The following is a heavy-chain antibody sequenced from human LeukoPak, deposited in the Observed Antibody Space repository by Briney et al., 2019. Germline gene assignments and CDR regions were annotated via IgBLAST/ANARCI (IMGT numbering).Heavy chain of an antibody. CDR1: GGSIRTSSYY. Sequence: TPSETLSLTCTVSGGSIRTSSYYWGWIRLPPGKGLEWIGSIFYSGGTYYNPSLKSRVTISVDTSKNQFSLKLNSLTAADTAIYYCARHESLGAFDIWGQGTMVTVSS. CDR2: IFYSGGT. J-gene: IGHJ3*02. D-gene: IGHD3-16*01. V-gene: IGHV4-39*01. CDR3: ARHESLGAFDI.